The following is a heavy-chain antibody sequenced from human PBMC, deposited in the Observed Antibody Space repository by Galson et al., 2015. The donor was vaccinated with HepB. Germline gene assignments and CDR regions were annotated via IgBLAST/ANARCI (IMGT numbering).Heavy chain of an antibody. CDR1: GCTFSSYA. D-gene: IGHD6-13*01. CDR3: AREGRAAVTNAVDY. Sequence: SVKVSCKASGCTFSSYAISWVRQAPGQGLEWMGGIIPIFGTANYAQKFQGRITITADESTSTAYMELSSLRSEDTAVYYCAREGRAAVTNAVDYWGQGTLVTVSS. V-gene: IGHV1-69*13. CDR2: IIPIFGTA. J-gene: IGHJ4*02.